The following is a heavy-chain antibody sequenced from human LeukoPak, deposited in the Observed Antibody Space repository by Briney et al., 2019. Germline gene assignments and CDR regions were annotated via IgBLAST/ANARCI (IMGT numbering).Heavy chain of an antibody. CDR1: GGSISSYY. CDR3: ASVRCSATSCYEFYFDY. Sequence: SETLSLTCTVSGGSISSYYWSWIRQPPGKGLEWIGYMFYSGSTSYNPSLKSRVTISVDTSKNQFSLKLSSVTAADTAVYYCASVRCSATSCYEFYFDYWGQGTLVTVPS. J-gene: IGHJ4*02. D-gene: IGHD2-2*01. V-gene: IGHV4-59*01. CDR2: MFYSGST.